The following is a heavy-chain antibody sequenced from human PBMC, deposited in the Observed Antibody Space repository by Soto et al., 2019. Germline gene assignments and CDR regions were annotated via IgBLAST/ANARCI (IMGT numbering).Heavy chain of an antibody. Sequence: EVQLVESGGDLVQPGGSLRLSCAACGFIFSDCWLGWVRQAPGKGLEWVANIKTDGSSIYYVGSVRGRFTISRDNAKNLLHLQMNSLRAEDTAVYYCARHGDYVFDYWGQGTLVTVSS. J-gene: IGHJ4*02. CDR2: IKTDGSSI. CDR1: GFIFSDCW. D-gene: IGHD3-16*01. CDR3: ARHGDYVFDY. V-gene: IGHV3-7*02.